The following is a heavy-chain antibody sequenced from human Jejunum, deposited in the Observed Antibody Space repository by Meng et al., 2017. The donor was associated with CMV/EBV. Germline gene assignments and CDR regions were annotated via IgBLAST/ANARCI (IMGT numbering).Heavy chain of an antibody. CDR2: INPKGGDT. CDR3: ATDCCGGMCYGRSFNY. V-gene: IGHV1-2*02. J-gene: IGHJ4*02. D-gene: IGHD2-15*01. Sequence: QVELWQYWAEVKKPCASVKVYCKASGYTFTNYHVLWVEEDPGQGREWIGWINPKGGDTNYAQKFQGRVTMTRDTSITTAYMELSRLTSDDTAVYYCATDCCGGMCYGRSFNYWGQGTLVTVSS. CDR1: GYTFTNYH.